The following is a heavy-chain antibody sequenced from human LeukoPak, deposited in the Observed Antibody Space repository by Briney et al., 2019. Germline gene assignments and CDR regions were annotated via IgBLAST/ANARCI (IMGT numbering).Heavy chain of an antibody. CDR2: ISSSSSYI. CDR1: GFTFSSYS. V-gene: IGHV3-21*01. D-gene: IGHD6-13*01. Sequence: NPGGFLRLSCAASGFTFSSYSMNWVRQAPGKGLEWVSSISSSSSYIYYADSVKGRFTISRDNAKNSLYLQMNSLRAEDTAVYYCARQYSSSGNWFDPWGQGTLVTVYS. CDR3: ARQYSSSGNWFDP. J-gene: IGHJ5*02.